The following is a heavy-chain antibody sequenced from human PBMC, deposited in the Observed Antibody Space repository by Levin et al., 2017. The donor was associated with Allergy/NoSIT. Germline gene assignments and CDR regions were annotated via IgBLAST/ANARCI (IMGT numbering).Heavy chain of an antibody. J-gene: IGHJ4*02. CDR1: GFTFSDWY. Sequence: RPGGSLRLSCAASGFTFSDWYMAWIRRAPGKDLEWVSYISGGSSDTKYADSVKGRFTISRDNAKNSLYLQMNGLRAEDTAVYYCARTVREPEYWGQGTLVTVSS. CDR2: ISGGSSDT. V-gene: IGHV3-11*03. D-gene: IGHD1-14*01. CDR3: ARTVREPEY.